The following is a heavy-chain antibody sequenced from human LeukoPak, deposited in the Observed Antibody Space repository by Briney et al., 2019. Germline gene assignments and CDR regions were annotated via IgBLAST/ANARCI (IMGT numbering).Heavy chain of an antibody. CDR3: AREDFWSGYHDAFDI. V-gene: IGHV4-61*02. CDR1: GGSISSGSYY. J-gene: IGHJ3*02. Sequence: SETLSLTCTVSGGSISSGSYYWSWIRQPAGKGLEWIGRIYTSGSTNYNPSLKSRVTISVDTSKNQFSLKLSSVTAADTAVYYCAREDFWSGYHDAFDIWGQGTMVTVSS. CDR2: IYTSGST. D-gene: IGHD3-3*01.